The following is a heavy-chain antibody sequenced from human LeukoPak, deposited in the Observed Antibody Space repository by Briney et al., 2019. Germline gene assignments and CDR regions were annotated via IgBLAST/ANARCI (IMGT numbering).Heavy chain of an antibody. CDR3: AREPDVDMSTFRGEAFDI. CDR2: AIPILGIA. J-gene: IGHJ3*02. V-gene: IGHV1-69*04. D-gene: IGHD5-24*01. Sequence: SVKVSCKASGGTFSSYAISWVRQAPGQGLEWMGRAIPILGIATYAQKFQGRITITADKSTSTAYMELSSLRSDDTAMYYCAREPDVDMSTFRGEAFDIWGQGTMVTVSS. CDR1: GGTFSSYA.